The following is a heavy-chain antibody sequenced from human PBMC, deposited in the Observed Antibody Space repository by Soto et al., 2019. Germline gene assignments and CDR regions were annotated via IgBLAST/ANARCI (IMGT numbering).Heavy chain of an antibody. CDR2: VWHDGSNA. Sequence: QVQLVESGGGVVQPGRSLRLSCAASGFTFSSFAMHWVRQAPGKGLEWVAVVWHDGSNAHYAVSVKGRFTISRDNSKKKLYLQMNSLRAEDTAVYHCARESLGYCSGGSCSLGYWGQGTLVTVSS. V-gene: IGHV3-33*01. D-gene: IGHD2-15*01. CDR1: GFTFSSFA. CDR3: ARESLGYCSGGSCSLGY. J-gene: IGHJ4*02.